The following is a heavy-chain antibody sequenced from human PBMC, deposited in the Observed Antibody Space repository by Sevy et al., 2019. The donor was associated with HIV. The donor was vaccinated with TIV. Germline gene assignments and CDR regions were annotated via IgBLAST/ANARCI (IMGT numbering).Heavy chain of an antibody. V-gene: IGHV3-21*01. CDR3: ARDGWAYCSSTSCYAVDAFDI. CDR2: ISSSSSYI. CDR1: GFTFSSYS. Sequence: GGSLRLSCAASGFTFSSYSMSWVRQAPGKGLEWVSSISSSSSYIYYADSVKGRFTISRDNAKNSLYLQMNSLRAEDTAVYYCARDGWAYCSSTSCYAVDAFDIWGQGTMVTVSS. J-gene: IGHJ3*02. D-gene: IGHD2-2*01.